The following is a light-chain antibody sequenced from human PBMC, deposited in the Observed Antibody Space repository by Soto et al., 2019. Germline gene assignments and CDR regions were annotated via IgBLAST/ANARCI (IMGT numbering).Light chain of an antibody. Sequence: GTVSLNTGERATLSCRASHSVSSSYLAWYQQKPGQAPRLLIYGASSRATGIPDRFSGSGSGTDFTLTISRLEPEDVAVYYCQQYGSSPLTFGQGTKVDI. CDR1: HSVSSSY. J-gene: IGKJ1*01. CDR2: GAS. CDR3: QQYGSSPLT. V-gene: IGKV3-20*01.